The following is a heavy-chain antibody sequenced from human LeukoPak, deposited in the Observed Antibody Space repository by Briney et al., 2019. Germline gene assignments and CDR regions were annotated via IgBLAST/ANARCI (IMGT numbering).Heavy chain of an antibody. CDR1: GGSISSYY. CDR2: IYYSGST. CDR3: ARDSSSWSYYYYMDV. D-gene: IGHD6-13*01. V-gene: IGHV4-59*01. Sequence: PSETLSLTCTVSGGSISSYYWSWIRQPPGKGLEWIGYIYYSGSTNYNPSLKSRVTISVDTSKNQFSLKLSSVTAADTAVYYCARDSSSWSYYYYMDVWGKGTTVTVSS. J-gene: IGHJ6*03.